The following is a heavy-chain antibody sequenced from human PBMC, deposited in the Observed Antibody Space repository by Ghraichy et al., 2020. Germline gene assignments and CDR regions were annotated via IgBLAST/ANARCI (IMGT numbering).Heavy chain of an antibody. CDR1: GDSVSSGSNN. CDR3: ARGWMTAIKYFDD. CDR2: VSYSGSA. V-gene: IGHV4-61*01. D-gene: IGHD2-21*02. J-gene: IGHJ4*02. Sequence: LSLTCSVSGDSVSSGSNNWNWIRQPPGKGLEWIGYVSYSGSANYNPSLNSRVTISVDTSKNQFSLKLSSVTAADTAVYYCARGWMTAIKYFDDWGQGTLVTVSS.